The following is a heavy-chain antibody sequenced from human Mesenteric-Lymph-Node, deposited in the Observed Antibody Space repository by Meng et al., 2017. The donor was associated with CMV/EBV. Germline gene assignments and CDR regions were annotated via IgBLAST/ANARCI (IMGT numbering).Heavy chain of an antibody. CDR3: ARDSELPL. Sequence: SVKVSCKASGYTFTSYGISWVRQAPGQGLEWMGRIIPMLGIVHYAQKFQGRVTITADKSTYTVYMDLSSLRSQDTAVYYCARDSELPLWGQGTLVTVSS. D-gene: IGHD1-7*01. CDR1: GYTFTSYG. V-gene: IGHV1-69*04. J-gene: IGHJ4*02. CDR2: IIPMLGIV.